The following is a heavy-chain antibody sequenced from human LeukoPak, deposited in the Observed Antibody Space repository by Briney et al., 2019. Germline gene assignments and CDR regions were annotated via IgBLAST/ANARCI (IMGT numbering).Heavy chain of an antibody. Sequence: GGSLRLSCTASGFTFGDYAMSWVRQAPGKGLEWISYISSSSPTVNYADSVKGRFTISRDNAKNTLYLLMNSLRAEDTAVYYCTRDGQFYAMDVWGQGTTVTVSS. CDR3: TRDGQFYAMDV. D-gene: IGHD5-24*01. V-gene: IGHV3-48*01. CDR2: ISSSSPTV. J-gene: IGHJ6*02. CDR1: GFTFGDYA.